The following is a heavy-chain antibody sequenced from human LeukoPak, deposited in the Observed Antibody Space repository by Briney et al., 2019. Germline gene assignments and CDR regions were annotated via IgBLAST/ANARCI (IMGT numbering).Heavy chain of an antibody. V-gene: IGHV1-2*06. CDR1: GYTFTGYY. J-gene: IGHJ4*02. Sequence: ASVKVSCKASGYTFTGYYMHWVRQAPGQGLEWMRRINPNNGATTYAQNFQGRVTMTRDTSISTAYMELSSLSSDDTAVYYCARGRNYDGGGFDYWGQGTLVTVSS. CDR3: ARGRNYDGGGFDY. CDR2: INPNNGAT. D-gene: IGHD3-16*01.